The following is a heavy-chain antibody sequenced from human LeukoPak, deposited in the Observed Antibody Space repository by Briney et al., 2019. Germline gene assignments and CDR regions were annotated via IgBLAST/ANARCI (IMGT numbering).Heavy chain of an antibody. CDR2: IRSKANSYAT. J-gene: IGHJ4*02. V-gene: IGHV3-73*01. Sequence: GGSLRLSCAASGFTFSGSAMRWVRQASGKGLEWVGRIRSKANSYATAYAASVKGRFTISRDDSKNTAYLQMNSLKTEDTAVYYCTRHNRGSKGDWGQGTLVTVSS. CDR3: TRHNRGSKGD. CDR1: GFTFSGSA. D-gene: IGHD3-16*01.